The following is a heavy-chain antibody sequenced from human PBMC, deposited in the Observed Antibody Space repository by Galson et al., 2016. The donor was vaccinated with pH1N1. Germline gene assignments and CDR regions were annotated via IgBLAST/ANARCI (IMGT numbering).Heavy chain of an antibody. CDR1: GGSINSYY. CDR2: MYYSGST. CDR3: ASAGYSSGWYGIGAFNI. Sequence: ETLSLTCTVSGGSINSYYWGWIRPPRGKGLEWSGYMYYSGSTTYNSAPTGRVYISQDTSRNQFFLKLSSVTAADTAVYFCASAGYSSGWYGIGAFNIWGQGTLVSVS. V-gene: IGHV4-59*01. D-gene: IGHD6-13*01. J-gene: IGHJ3*02.